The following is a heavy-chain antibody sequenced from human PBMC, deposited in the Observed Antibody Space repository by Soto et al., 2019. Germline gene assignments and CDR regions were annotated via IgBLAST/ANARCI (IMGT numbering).Heavy chain of an antibody. J-gene: IGHJ4*02. CDR1: GGSISSSSYY. Sequence: PSETLSLTCTVSGGSISSSSYYWGWIRQPPGKGLEWIGSIYYSGSTYYNPSLKSRVTISVDTSKNQFSLKLSSVTAADTAVYYCAAVAVKTSGYWGQGTLVTVSS. CDR2: IYYSGST. CDR3: AAVAVKTSGY. D-gene: IGHD6-19*01. V-gene: IGHV4-39*01.